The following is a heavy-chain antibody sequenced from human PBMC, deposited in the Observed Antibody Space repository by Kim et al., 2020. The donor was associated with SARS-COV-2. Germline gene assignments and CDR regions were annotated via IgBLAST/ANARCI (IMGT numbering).Heavy chain of an antibody. CDR3: ARDLNRDYDFWSGYDVPVERYYYYGMDV. CDR1: GYTFTGYY. V-gene: IGHV1-2*06. CDR2: INPNSGGT. D-gene: IGHD3-3*01. Sequence: ASVKVSCKASGYTFTGYYMHWVRQAPGQGLEWMGRINPNSGGTNYAQKFQGRVTMTRDTSISTAYMELSRLRSDDTAVYYCARDLNRDYDFWSGYDVPVERYYYYGMDVWGQGTTVTVSS. J-gene: IGHJ6*02.